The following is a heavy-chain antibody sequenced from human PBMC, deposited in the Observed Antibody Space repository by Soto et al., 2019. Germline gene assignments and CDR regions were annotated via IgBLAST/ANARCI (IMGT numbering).Heavy chain of an antibody. J-gene: IGHJ6*02. CDR1: GFTFSSYG. CDR3: ARDGYCVSSSRSFLPDV. D-gene: IGHD2-2*03. V-gene: IGHV3-48*02. CDR2: ISKSGTTT. Sequence: PGGSLRLSCVASGFTFSSYGMNWVRQGPGKGLEWLSSISKSGTTTYYADSVKGRFTISRDNAKNSLYLQMNSLRDEDMAVYYCARDGYCVSSSRSFLPDVWGQVTTVIVSS.